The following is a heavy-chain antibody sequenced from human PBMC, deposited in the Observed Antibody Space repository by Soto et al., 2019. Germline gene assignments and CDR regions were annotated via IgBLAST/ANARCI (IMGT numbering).Heavy chain of an antibody. CDR3: AKGHIVATIVHYYYYYYMDV. CDR2: ISGSGGST. J-gene: IGHJ6*03. Sequence: GESLKISCAASGFTFSSYAMSWVRQAPGKGLEWVSAISGSGGSTYYADSVKGRFTISRDNSKNTLYLQMNSLRAEDTAVYYCAKGHIVATIVHYYYYYYMDVWGKGTTVTVSS. V-gene: IGHV3-23*01. D-gene: IGHD5-12*01. CDR1: GFTFSSYA.